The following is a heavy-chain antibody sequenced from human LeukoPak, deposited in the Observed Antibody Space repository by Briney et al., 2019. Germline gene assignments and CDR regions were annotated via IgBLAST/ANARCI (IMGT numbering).Heavy chain of an antibody. Sequence: SETLSLTCTVSGGSISSYYWSWIRQPPGKGLEWIGYIYYSGSTYYNPSLKSRVTISVDTSKNQFSLKLSSVTAADTAVYYCARSEKTWGQGTLVTVSS. CDR1: GGSISSYY. CDR2: IYYSGST. J-gene: IGHJ4*02. D-gene: IGHD1-14*01. CDR3: ARSEKT. V-gene: IGHV4-59*12.